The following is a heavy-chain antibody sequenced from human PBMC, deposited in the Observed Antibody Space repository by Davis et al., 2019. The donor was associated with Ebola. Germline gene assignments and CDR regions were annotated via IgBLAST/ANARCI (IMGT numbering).Heavy chain of an antibody. CDR3: ARAQLRATTFVRTGGMDV. CDR2: VYVAGNT. Sequence: GESLKISCAASGFSVSGYYMSWVRQAPGKGLEWVSVVYVAGNTYYADSVKGRFTISRDNAKNSLYLQMSSLRAEDAAIYYCARAQLRATTFVRTGGMDVWGQGTTVTVSS. V-gene: IGHV3-53*01. J-gene: IGHJ6*02. CDR1: GFSVSGYY. D-gene: IGHD1-26*01.